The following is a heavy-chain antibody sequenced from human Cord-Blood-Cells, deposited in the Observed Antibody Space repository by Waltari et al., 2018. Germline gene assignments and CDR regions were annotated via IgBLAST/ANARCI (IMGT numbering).Heavy chain of an antibody. V-gene: IGHV4-39*07. D-gene: IGHD3-10*01. Sequence: QLQLQESGPGLVKPSETLSLTCTVSGGSISSSSYYWGWIRQPPGKGLEWIGSIYYSGSTYYNPSLKSRVTISVDTSKNQVSLKLSSVTAADTAVYYCARHALTYYYGSGSYNWFDPWGQGTLVTVSS. CDR2: IYYSGST. CDR3: ARHALTYYYGSGSYNWFDP. J-gene: IGHJ5*02. CDR1: GGSISSSSYY.